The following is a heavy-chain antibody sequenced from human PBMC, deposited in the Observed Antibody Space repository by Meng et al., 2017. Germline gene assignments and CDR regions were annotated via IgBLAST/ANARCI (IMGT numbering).Heavy chain of an antibody. CDR1: GFTFSSYA. CDR2: ISYDGSNK. Sequence: QVGGVASGGGVVQPVRSLILSCAGSGFTFSSYAMHWVRQAPGKGLEWVAVISYDGSNKYYADSVKGRFTISRDNSKNTLYLQMNSLRAEDTAVYYCASMGYWGQGTLVTVSS. D-gene: IGHD3-10*01. CDR3: ASMGY. V-gene: IGHV3-30*01. J-gene: IGHJ4*02.